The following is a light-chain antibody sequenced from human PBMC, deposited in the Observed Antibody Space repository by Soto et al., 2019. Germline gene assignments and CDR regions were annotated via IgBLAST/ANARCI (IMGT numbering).Light chain of an antibody. Sequence: QSVLTQPPSVSGAPGQRVTISCTGSSSNIGAGYHVHWYQQVPGTAPKLLIYTNDNRASGVPDRFSGSKSGTSASLAITGLQAEDEADYYCQSSDSSLPVLFGGGTQLTVL. V-gene: IGLV1-40*01. J-gene: IGLJ7*01. CDR3: QSSDSSLPVL. CDR1: SSNIGAGYH. CDR2: TND.